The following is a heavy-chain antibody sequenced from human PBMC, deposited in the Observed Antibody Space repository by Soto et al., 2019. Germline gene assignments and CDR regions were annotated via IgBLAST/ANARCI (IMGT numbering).Heavy chain of an antibody. D-gene: IGHD6-19*01. CDR2: LSGSGTST. J-gene: IGHJ4*02. Sequence: GGSLRLSCAASGFSFVNYAMNWVRQAPGKGLEWVSGLSGSGTSTYYADSVRGRFTISRDNSRDTLFLQMNSLTADDTAVYYCAKATTNGGWFNPFDSWGQGALVTVSS. CDR3: AKATTNGGWFNPFDS. CDR1: GFSFVNYA. V-gene: IGHV3-23*01.